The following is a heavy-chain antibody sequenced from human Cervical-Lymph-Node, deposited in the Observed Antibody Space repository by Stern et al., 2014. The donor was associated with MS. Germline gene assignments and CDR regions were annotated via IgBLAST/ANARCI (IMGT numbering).Heavy chain of an antibody. D-gene: IGHD2-21*01. Sequence: QVTLKESGPALVKPTQTLTLTCTFSGFSLSTTGMCLSWIRQPPGKALECLSLLDWDGDKYYSTALKTRLTISKATSKNQVVLTMTNMAPLDTATYFCVRAREGYYFDYWGQGIPVTVSS. J-gene: IGHJ4*02. CDR1: GFSLSTTGMC. CDR2: LDWDGDK. CDR3: VRAREGYYFDY. V-gene: IGHV2-70*01.